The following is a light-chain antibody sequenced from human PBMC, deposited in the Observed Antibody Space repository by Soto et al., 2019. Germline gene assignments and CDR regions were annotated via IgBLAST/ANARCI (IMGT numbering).Light chain of an antibody. J-gene: IGKJ5*01. V-gene: IGKV4-1*01. Sequence: DIVMTQSPDSLVVSLGERATINCKSSQSLLYSSNNKNYLAWYQQKPGQPPKLLIYWASTRESGVPDRFSGSGSGADFTLTISSLQAEDVAVYYGQQYYSTPITFGQGTRLEIK. CDR2: WAS. CDR1: QSLLYSSNNKNY. CDR3: QQYYSTPIT.